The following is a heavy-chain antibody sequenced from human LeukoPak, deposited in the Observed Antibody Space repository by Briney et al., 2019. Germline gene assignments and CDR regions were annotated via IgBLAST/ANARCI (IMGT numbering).Heavy chain of an antibody. CDR1: GGSISGYY. Sequence: SETLSLTCTVSGGSISGYYWSWIRQPPGKGLEWIGYIYYSGSTNYNPSLKSRVTISVDTSKNQFSLKLSSVTAADTAVYYCARRSGSGSYYKWSYYYYYMDVWGKGTTVTISS. CDR2: IYYSGST. J-gene: IGHJ6*03. D-gene: IGHD3-10*01. CDR3: ARRSGSGSYYKWSYYYYYMDV. V-gene: IGHV4-59*12.